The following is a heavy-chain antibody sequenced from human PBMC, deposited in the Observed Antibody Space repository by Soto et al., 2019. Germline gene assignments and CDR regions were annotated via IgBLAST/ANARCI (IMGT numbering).Heavy chain of an antibody. CDR3: ARPSDGLLPEP. J-gene: IGHJ5*02. CDR2: ISYDGSNK. V-gene: IGHV3-30-3*01. CDR1: GFTFSSYA. Sequence: GGSLRLSCAASGFTFSSYAMHWVRQAPGKGLEWVAVISYDGSNKYYADSVKGRFTISRDNSKNTLYLQMNSLRAEDTAVYYCARPSDGLLPEPWGQGTLVTVSS.